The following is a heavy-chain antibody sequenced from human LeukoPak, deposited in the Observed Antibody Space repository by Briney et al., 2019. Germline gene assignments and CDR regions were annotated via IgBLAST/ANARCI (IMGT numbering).Heavy chain of an antibody. V-gene: IGHV4-34*01. Sequence: SETLSLTCAIYGGSFSGYYWSWLRQPPGKGLEWIGVINQSGSTYYNASLKSRVTISVDTSKNQFSLRLSSVTAADTAVYYCARGRNGDPPYYYYYGMDVWGQGTTVTVSS. CDR1: GGSFSGYY. CDR3: ARGRNGDPPYYYYYGMDV. D-gene: IGHD4-17*01. J-gene: IGHJ6*02. CDR2: INQSGST.